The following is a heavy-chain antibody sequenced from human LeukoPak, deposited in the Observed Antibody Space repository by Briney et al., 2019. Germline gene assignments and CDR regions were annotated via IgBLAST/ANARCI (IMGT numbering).Heavy chain of an antibody. Sequence: PGRSLRLSCAASGFTFSSYGMHWVRQAPGKGLEWVAVIWYGGSNKYYADSVKGRFTISRDNSKNTLYLQMNSLRAEDTAVYYCAKGYDFWSVLPDYMDVWGKGTTVTVSS. CDR3: AKGYDFWSVLPDYMDV. D-gene: IGHD3-3*01. J-gene: IGHJ6*03. CDR2: IWYGGSNK. V-gene: IGHV3-30*18. CDR1: GFTFSSYG.